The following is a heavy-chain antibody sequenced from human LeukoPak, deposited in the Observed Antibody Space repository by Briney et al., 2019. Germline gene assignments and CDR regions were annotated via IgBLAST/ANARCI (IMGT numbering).Heavy chain of an antibody. V-gene: IGHV4-59*12. Sequence: SETLSLTCTVSGGSISTYYWSWIRQPPGKGLEWIGYIRYSGSTNYNPSFKSRVIISVDTSKNQFSLKLSSVTAADTAVYYCARGRGTMVRGVIRNWGQGTLVTVSS. J-gene: IGHJ4*02. CDR3: ARGRGTMVRGVIRN. CDR2: IRYSGST. CDR1: GGSISTYY. D-gene: IGHD3-10*01.